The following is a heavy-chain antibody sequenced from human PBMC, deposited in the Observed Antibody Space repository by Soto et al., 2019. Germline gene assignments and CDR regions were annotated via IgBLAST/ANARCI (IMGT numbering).Heavy chain of an antibody. J-gene: IGHJ4*02. CDR1: GFSLSTSGMR. D-gene: IGHD6-6*01. Sequence: SGPTLVNPTQPLTLTCTFSGFSLSTSGMRVSWIRQPPGKALEWLARIDWDDDKFYSTSLKTRLTISKDTSKNQVVLTMTNMDPVDTATYYCARSGIAALFDYGGQGTLVTGSA. CDR3: ARSGIAALFDY. V-gene: IGHV2-70*04. CDR2: IDWDDDK.